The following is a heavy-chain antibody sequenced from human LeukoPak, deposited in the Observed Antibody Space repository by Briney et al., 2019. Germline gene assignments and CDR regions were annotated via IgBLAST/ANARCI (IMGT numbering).Heavy chain of an antibody. Sequence: SLRLSCAASGFTVSSNYMSWVRQAPGKGLEWVSVIYSGGSTYYADSVKGRFTISRDNSKNTLYLQMNSLRAEDTAVYYCAREVWSAMVRGVIRLWGQGTLVTVSP. J-gene: IGHJ4*02. CDR1: GFTVSSNY. CDR2: IYSGGST. D-gene: IGHD3-10*01. CDR3: AREVWSAMVRGVIRL. V-gene: IGHV3-53*01.